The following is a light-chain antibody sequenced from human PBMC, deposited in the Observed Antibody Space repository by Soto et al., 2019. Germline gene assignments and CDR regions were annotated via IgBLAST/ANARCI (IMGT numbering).Light chain of an antibody. J-gene: IGKJ3*01. CDR2: AAS. Sequence: DIQMTQSPTSLSASVGDRVTITCRASQGIRNFVAWYQQKPGKAPKLLIYAASTLQSGVPSRFSGSGSGTDFTLTINSLQAEDVASYSCQKYRSVPVFGPGTKVEIK. CDR1: QGIRNF. V-gene: IGKV1-27*01. CDR3: QKYRSVPV.